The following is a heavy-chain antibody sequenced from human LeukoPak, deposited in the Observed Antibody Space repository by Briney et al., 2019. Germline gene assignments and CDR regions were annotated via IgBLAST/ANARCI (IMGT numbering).Heavy chain of an antibody. J-gene: IGHJ4*02. V-gene: IGHV4-4*07. CDR1: GGSISSYY. D-gene: IGHD3-16*01. CDR2: IYTSGST. Sequence: SETLSLTCTVSGGSISSYYWSWIRRPAGKGLEWIGRIYTSGSTDYNPSLKSRVTMSIDTSKNQLSLKLSSVTAADTAVYYCAKDDGAYGSALGYWGQGTLVTVSS. CDR3: AKDDGAYGSALGY.